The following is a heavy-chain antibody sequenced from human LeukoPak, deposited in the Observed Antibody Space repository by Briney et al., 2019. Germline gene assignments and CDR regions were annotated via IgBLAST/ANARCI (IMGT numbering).Heavy chain of an antibody. V-gene: IGHV5-51*01. CDR3: ARYYGSGSYFSNWFDP. CDR2: IYPGDSDT. CDR1: SCSFTSYW. J-gene: IGHJ5*02. D-gene: IGHD3-10*01. Sequence: GESLKISCNGSSCSFTSYWIGWVRQMPGKGLGWMGIIYPGDSDTRYSPSFQGQVTSSADKSISTAYLQWSSLKASDTAMYYCARYYGSGSYFSNWFDPWGQGTLVTVSS.